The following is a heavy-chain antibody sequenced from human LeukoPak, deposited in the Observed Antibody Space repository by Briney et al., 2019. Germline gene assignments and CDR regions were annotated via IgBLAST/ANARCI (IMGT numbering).Heavy chain of an antibody. V-gene: IGHV3-21*06. J-gene: IGHJ4*02. CDR1: GFSFSTYT. D-gene: IGHD2-21*01. Sequence: GGSLRLSCAGSGFSFSTYTMTWVRQAPGKGLEWVASISSGGDHMFYIDSVKGRFTISRDDARDSLHLQMNSLRAEDTAVYYCAIAPLSAVVLYWGQGTLVTVSS. CDR3: AIAPLSAVVLY. CDR2: ISSGGDHM.